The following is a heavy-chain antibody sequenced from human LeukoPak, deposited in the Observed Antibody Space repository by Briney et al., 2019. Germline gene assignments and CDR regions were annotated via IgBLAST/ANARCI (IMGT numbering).Heavy chain of an antibody. J-gene: IGHJ4*02. CDR1: RFTLSSYW. D-gene: IGHD3-22*01. Sequence: GWSLRLSCAASRFTLSSYWMSWVRQAPGKGLEWVANIKQDGSDKYYVDSVKGRFTISRDNAKNSLYLQMNSLRDEDTAVYYCAREASDYYDSSGGFDYWGQGTLVTVSS. CDR3: AREASDYYDSSGGFDY. CDR2: IKQDGSDK. V-gene: IGHV3-7*01.